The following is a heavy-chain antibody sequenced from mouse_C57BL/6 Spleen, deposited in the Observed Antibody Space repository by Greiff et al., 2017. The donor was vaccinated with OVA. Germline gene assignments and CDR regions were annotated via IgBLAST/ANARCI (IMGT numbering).Heavy chain of an antibody. CDR3: ARPILTGAMDY. V-gene: IGHV1-82*01. J-gene: IGHJ4*01. Sequence: QVQLKQSGPELVKPGASVKISCKASGYAFSSSWMNWVKQRPGKGLEWIGRIYPGDGDTNYNGKFKGKATLTADKSSSTAYMQLSSLTSEDSAVYFCARPILTGAMDYWGQGTSVTVSS. CDR1: GYAFSSSW. CDR2: IYPGDGDT.